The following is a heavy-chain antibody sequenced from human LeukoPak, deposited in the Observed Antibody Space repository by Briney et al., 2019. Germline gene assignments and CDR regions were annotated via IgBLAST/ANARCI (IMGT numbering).Heavy chain of an antibody. Sequence: SETLSLTCAVYGGSFSGYYWSWIRQPPGKGLEWIWEINHSGSTNYNPSLKSRVTISVDTSKNQFSLKLSSVTAADTAVYYCARGLVVPAAHAFDIWGQGTMVTVSS. CDR1: GGSFSGYY. CDR2: INHSGST. CDR3: ARGLVVPAAHAFDI. J-gene: IGHJ3*02. D-gene: IGHD2-2*01. V-gene: IGHV4-34*01.